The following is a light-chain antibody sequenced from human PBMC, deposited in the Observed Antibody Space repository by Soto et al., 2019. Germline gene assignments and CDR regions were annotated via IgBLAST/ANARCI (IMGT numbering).Light chain of an antibody. J-gene: IGKJ1*01. V-gene: IGKV1-5*01. CDR3: QQYSDYSRT. CDR2: SAS. Sequence: DIQMTQSPASLSVSVGDRVTITCRASQSINNYLNWYLQRPGQAPKLLIRSASTLQRGVPSRFSGSGSGTEFTLTISSLQPDDFATYYCQQYSDYSRTFGQGTKV. CDR1: QSINNY.